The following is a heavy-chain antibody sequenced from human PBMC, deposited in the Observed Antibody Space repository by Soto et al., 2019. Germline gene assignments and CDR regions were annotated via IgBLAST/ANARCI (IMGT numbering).Heavy chain of an antibody. Sequence: GGSLRLSCAASGITFASYAMSWVRQAPGKGLEWVSAIGGGGHNTYYSDSVKGRFTIFRDNSRDTLYLQMNSLRAEDTAVYYCAKSGGINWNYGPSLFDYWSPGTLVTVSS. CDR2: IGGGGHNT. J-gene: IGHJ4*02. CDR3: AKSGGINWNYGPSLFDY. CDR1: GITFASYA. D-gene: IGHD1-7*01. V-gene: IGHV3-23*01.